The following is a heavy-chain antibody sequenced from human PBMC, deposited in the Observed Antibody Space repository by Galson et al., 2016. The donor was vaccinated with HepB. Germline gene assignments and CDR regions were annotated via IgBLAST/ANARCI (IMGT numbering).Heavy chain of an antibody. V-gene: IGHV1-3*01. D-gene: IGHD3-3*01. J-gene: IGHJ4*02. CDR1: GYIFSRYT. CDR2: INPANGNT. Sequence: SVKVSCKASGYIFSRYTMHWVRQAPGQRLEWMGWINPANGNTKYSQKFQGGVTFSGDTSASTGYMELSSLRSEDTAVYYCAGVGEDFSSGYSSGLAYWGQGTLVAVSP. CDR3: AGVGEDFSSGYSSGLAY.